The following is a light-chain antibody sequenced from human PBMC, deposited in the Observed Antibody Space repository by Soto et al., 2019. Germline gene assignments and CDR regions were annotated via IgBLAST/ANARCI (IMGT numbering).Light chain of an antibody. CDR3: QQYAGSPRT. V-gene: IGKV3-20*01. Sequence: EIVLTQSPGTLSLSPGESATLSCRASQNVGRNYLAWFQHKPGQSPRLLIYDASNRATGVPDRFSGTGSGTDFTLTVSRLEPEDFAVYYCQQYAGSPRTFGQGTKVEVK. J-gene: IGKJ1*01. CDR2: DAS. CDR1: QNVGRNY.